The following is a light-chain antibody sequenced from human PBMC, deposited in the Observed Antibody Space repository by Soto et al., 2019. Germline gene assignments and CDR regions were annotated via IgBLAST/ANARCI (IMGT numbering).Light chain of an antibody. J-gene: IGKJ4*01. Sequence: DIQMTQSPSSLSASVGDRVTITCQASQDISNYLNWYQQKPGKARKLLIYDASNLQIGVPSRFSGSGSGTDFTFTISSLQPEDIATYYCQQYDNLPLTVGGGTKVEIK. CDR1: QDISNY. V-gene: IGKV1-33*01. CDR3: QQYDNLPLT. CDR2: DAS.